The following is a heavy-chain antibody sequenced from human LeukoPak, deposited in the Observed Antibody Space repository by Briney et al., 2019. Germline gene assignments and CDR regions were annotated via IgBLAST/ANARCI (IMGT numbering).Heavy chain of an antibody. V-gene: IGHV3-66*01. J-gene: IGHJ6*03. Sequence: GGSLRLSCAASEFSVGSNYMTWVRQAPGKGLEGVSLIYSGGSTYYADSVKGRFTISRDNSKNTLYLQMNSLRAEDTAVYYCAKGYGWEASYYYYYMDVWGKGTTVTFSS. CDR3: AKGYGWEASYYYYYMDV. CDR2: IYSGGST. D-gene: IGHD1-26*01. CDR1: EFSVGSNY.